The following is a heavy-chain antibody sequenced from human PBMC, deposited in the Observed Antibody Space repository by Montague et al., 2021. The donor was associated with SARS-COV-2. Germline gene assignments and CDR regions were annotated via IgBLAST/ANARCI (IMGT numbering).Heavy chain of an antibody. V-gene: IGHV4-61*01. J-gene: IGHJ6*02. CDR3: ATSLSGGYYDISTGYYSGYYYGMDV. Sequence: SETRSLTCTVSGGFVSSGSYYWSWIRQPPGKGLEWIGYIYYSGSTNYXXXVESRVTISVDTSKNQFSLKLRPVTAADTAVYYCATSLSGGYYDISTGYYSGYYYGMDVWGQGTTVTASS. CDR1: GGFVSSGSYY. CDR2: IYYSGST. D-gene: IGHD3-9*01.